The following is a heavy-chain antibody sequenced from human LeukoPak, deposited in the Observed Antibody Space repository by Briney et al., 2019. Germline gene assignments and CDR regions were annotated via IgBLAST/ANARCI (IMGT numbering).Heavy chain of an antibody. CDR3: ARDSAGNDY. CDR2: IKQDGSEK. CDR1: GFSFSTYW. J-gene: IGHJ4*02. D-gene: IGHD6-13*01. V-gene: IGHV3-7*01. Sequence: GGSLRLSCAASGFSFSTYWMSWVRQAPGKGLERVAHIKQDGSEKYYVDSVKGRFTISRDNAKNSLYLQMNSLRAEDTAMYYCARDSAGNDYWGQGTLVTVSS.